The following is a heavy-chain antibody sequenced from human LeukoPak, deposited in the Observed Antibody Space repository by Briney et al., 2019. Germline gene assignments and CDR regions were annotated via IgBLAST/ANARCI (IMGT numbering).Heavy chain of an antibody. CDR3: AKDPVRGFIRRPNYFDY. CDR1: GAFISGSNW. J-gene: IGHJ4*02. V-gene: IGHV4-4*02. CDR2: IYHSGNT. Sequence: SGTLSLTCAVSGAFISGSNWWSWVRQPPGKGLEWIGEIYHSGNTNYNPSLKSRVTISVDKSKNQFSLKLSSVTAADTAVYYCAKDPVRGFIRRPNYFDYWGQGNLVTVSS. D-gene: IGHD3-10*02.